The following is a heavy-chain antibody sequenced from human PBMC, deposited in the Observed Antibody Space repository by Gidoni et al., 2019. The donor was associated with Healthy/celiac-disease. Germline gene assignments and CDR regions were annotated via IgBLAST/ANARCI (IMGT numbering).Heavy chain of an antibody. Sequence: QLQLVQSGPEVKKPRASVKVPCKASVYPATSSAMHWVRQAPGQRLEWMGWLNAGNGKTKYSQKFQGRVTITRDTSASTAYMELSSLRSEDTAVYYCARDKVGSSWRYYYGMDVWGQGTTVTVSS. D-gene: IGHD6-13*01. CDR1: VYPATSSA. V-gene: IGHV1-3*01. CDR2: LNAGNGKT. CDR3: ARDKVGSSWRYYYGMDV. J-gene: IGHJ6*02.